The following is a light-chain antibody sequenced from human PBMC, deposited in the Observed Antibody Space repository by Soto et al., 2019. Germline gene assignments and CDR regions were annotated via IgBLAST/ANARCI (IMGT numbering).Light chain of an antibody. CDR1: GSSIGTNT. Sequence: QLVLTQPPSASGTPGQRVTISCSGSGSSIGTNTVNWYRQLPGTAPNLLIYGNNQRPSGVPDRFSGSKSGTSASLAISGLQSEDEAEYYCAAWDGSLNNVLFGGGTKLTVL. CDR2: GNN. CDR3: AAWDGSLNNVL. J-gene: IGLJ2*01. V-gene: IGLV1-44*01.